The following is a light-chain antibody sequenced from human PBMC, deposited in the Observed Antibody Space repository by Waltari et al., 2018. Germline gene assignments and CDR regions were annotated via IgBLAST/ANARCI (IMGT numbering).Light chain of an antibody. J-gene: IGKJ2*01. CDR2: GAF. V-gene: IGKV3-20*01. Sequence: DIVLRQSPGTLSLSPWERATLPCRDSQTVSCTSLVWYQQKPGQAPTLLIYGAFSKASGTPDRFSGRGSGTDFTLTISRLEPDDFAVYFCQFLDSSPPYPFGQGTKLEI. CDR1: QTVSCTS. CDR3: QFLDSSPPYP.